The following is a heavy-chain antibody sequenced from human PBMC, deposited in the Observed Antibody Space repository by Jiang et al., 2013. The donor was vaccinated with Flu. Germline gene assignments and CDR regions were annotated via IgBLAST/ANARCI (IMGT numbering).Heavy chain of an antibody. Sequence: PTQTLTLTCTFSGFSLSTSGVGVGWIRQPPGKALEWLALIYWDDDKRYSPSLKSRLTVTKDTPKNQVVLTMTNMDPVDTATYYCAHRKTGGYDSSYGMDVWGQGTTVTVSS. J-gene: IGHJ6*02. CDR2: IYWDDDK. V-gene: IGHV2-5*02. D-gene: IGHD3-3*01. CDR3: AHRKTGGYDSSYGMDV. CDR1: GFSLSTSGVG.